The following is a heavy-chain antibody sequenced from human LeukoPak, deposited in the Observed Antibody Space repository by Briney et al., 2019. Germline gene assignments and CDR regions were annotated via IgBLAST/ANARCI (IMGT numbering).Heavy chain of an antibody. J-gene: IGHJ5*02. CDR3: ARDLSIAAAESWFDP. D-gene: IGHD6-13*01. CDR2: MNPNSGNT. CDR1: GYTFTSYG. Sequence: GASVKVSCKASGYTFTSYGISWVRQAPGQGLEWMGWMNPNSGNTGYAQKFQGRVTITRNTSISTAYMELSSLRSEDTAVYYCARDLSIAAAESWFDPWGQGTLVTVSS. V-gene: IGHV1-8*03.